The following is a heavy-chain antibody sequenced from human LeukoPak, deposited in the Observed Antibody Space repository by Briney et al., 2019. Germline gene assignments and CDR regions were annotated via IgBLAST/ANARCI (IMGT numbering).Heavy chain of an antibody. CDR3: ARVADSSGYLSDY. CDR2: IYYSGST. Sequence: SETLSLTCTVSGGSISSYYWSWIRQPPGKGLEWIGYIYYSGSTSYNPSLKSRVTISVDTSKNQFSLKLSSVTAADTAVYYCARVADSSGYLSDYWGQGTLVTVSS. CDR1: GGSISSYY. J-gene: IGHJ4*02. V-gene: IGHV4-59*01. D-gene: IGHD3-22*01.